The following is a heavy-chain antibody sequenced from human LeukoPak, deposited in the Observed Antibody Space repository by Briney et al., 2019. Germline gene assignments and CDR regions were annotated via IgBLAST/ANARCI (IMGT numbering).Heavy chain of an antibody. V-gene: IGHV1-18*01. Sequence: ASVKVSCKASGYTFTSYGISWVRQAPGQGLEGMGWISAYNGNTNYAQKLQGRVTMTTDTSTSTAYMELRSVISDDTAVYYCARVTIWYYDILTGYSTAYYFAYWGQGTLVTVPS. J-gene: IGHJ4*02. CDR2: ISAYNGNT. CDR3: ARVTIWYYDILTGYSTAYYFAY. D-gene: IGHD3-9*01. CDR1: GYTFTSYG.